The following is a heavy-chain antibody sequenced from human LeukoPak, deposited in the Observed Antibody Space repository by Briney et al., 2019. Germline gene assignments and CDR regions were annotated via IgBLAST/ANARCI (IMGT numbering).Heavy chain of an antibody. Sequence: ASVKVSCRASGYXFTNYYMHWVRQAPGQGLEWMGIINPSGGSTSYAQKFQGRLTMTRDTPTSTVYMELSSLRSQDTAVYYCARRSLRYSFDYWGQGTLVTVSS. CDR3: ARRSLRYSFDY. CDR1: GYXFTNYY. D-gene: IGHD3-9*01. CDR2: INPSGGST. J-gene: IGHJ4*02. V-gene: IGHV1-46*01.